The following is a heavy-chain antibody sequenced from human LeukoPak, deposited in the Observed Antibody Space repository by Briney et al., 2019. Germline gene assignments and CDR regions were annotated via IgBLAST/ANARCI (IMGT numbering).Heavy chain of an antibody. CDR2: ISSSSSYI. CDR3: ARAPQGGATL. Sequence: TGGSLRLSCAPSGFIVTDAWMSWVRQAPGKGLEWVSSISSSSSYIYYADSVKGRFTISRDNAKNSLYLQMNSLRAEDTAVYYCARAPQGGATLWGQGTLVTVSS. D-gene: IGHD1-26*01. J-gene: IGHJ4*02. CDR1: GFIVTDAW. V-gene: IGHV3-21*01.